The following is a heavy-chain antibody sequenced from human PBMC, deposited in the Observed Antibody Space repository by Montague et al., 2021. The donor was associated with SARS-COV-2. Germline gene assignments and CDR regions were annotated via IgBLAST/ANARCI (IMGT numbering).Heavy chain of an antibody. V-gene: IGHV4-59*01. CDR2: INYSGST. D-gene: IGHD6-13*01. Sequence: SETLSLTCTVSGDSMNNYYWSWIRQPPGKGLEWVGYINYSGSTHSXPSLQSRVTLSRDTSKNQFSLRLTSVTAADTAMYFCARAPIYRSSWYAYFDYWGQGTLVTVSS. CDR3: ARAPIYRSSWYAYFDY. J-gene: IGHJ4*02. CDR1: GDSMNNYY.